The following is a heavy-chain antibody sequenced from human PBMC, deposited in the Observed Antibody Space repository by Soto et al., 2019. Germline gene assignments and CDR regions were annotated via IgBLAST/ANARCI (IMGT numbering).Heavy chain of an antibody. V-gene: IGHV3-30-3*01. D-gene: IGHD3-22*01. CDR2: ISYDETNE. CDR3: SRAPFDSSGYFGY. Sequence: QVQLVEFGGGVVQPGRSLRLSCAASGFTFSRYSMHWVRQAPGKGLEWVAAISYDETNESYADSVKGRFTISRDTSKDTLFLQMSSLRPDDTAVYFCSRAPFDSSGYFGYWGQGALVTVSS. J-gene: IGHJ4*02. CDR1: GFTFSRYS.